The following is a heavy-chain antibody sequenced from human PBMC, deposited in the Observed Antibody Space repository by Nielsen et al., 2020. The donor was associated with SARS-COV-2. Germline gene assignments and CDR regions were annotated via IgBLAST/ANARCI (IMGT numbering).Heavy chain of an antibody. CDR1: GFTFNIYA. Sequence: GESLKISCAASGFTFNIYAMAWVRRAPGRGLQWVTGVSASGGSTYYTDSVKGRFSISRDNSKNTLFLQMHSLRVDDTALYYCAKDGVVRGDALDLWGQGTMVTVSS. J-gene: IGHJ3*01. D-gene: IGHD3-10*01. V-gene: IGHV3-23*01. CDR2: VSASGGST. CDR3: AKDGVVRGDALDL.